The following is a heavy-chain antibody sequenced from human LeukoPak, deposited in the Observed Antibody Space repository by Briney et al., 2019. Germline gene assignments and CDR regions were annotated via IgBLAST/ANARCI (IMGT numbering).Heavy chain of an antibody. D-gene: IGHD3-22*01. CDR2: MSWDSGSI. CDR1: VFTFDDYA. V-gene: IGHV3-9*01. Sequence: PGGSLRLSCTASVFTFDDYAMHWVRQAPGEAVEWVSGMSWDSGSIGYADSVKCRFTISRENAKNSLYLQMNSLRAEDTALYYCAKDSSSGYPNWFDPWGQGTLVTVSS. CDR3: AKDSSSGYPNWFDP. J-gene: IGHJ5*02.